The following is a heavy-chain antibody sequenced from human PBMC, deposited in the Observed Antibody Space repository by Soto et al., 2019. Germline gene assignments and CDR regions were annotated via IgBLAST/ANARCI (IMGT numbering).Heavy chain of an antibody. CDR1: GYSFANYW. D-gene: IGHD2-15*01. V-gene: IGHV5-51*01. J-gene: IGHJ4*02. CDR3: ARRFCSGGSCRLEY. Sequence: PGGYLRLSCKGSGYSFANYWIDWVRQMPGKDMEWMGIIYPGDSDTRYSPSFQGQVTISADKSISTAYLQWSSLKASDTATYYCARRFCSGGSCRLEYWGQGT. CDR2: IYPGDSDT.